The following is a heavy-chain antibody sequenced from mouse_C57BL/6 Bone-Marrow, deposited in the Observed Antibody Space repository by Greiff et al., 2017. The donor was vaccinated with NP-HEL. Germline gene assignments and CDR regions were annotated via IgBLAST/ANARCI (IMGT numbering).Heavy chain of an antibody. CDR2: IYPGGGYT. D-gene: IGHD2-3*01. V-gene: IGHV1-63*01. CDR1: GYTFTNYW. J-gene: IGHJ3*01. CDR3: ARGADDGYYAPFAY. Sequence: VQLQQSGAELVRPGTSVKMSCKASGYTFTNYWIGWAKQRPGHGLEWIGDIYPGGGYTNYNEKFKGKATLTADKSSSTAYMQFSSLTSEDSAIYYGARGADDGYYAPFAYWGQGTLVTVSA.